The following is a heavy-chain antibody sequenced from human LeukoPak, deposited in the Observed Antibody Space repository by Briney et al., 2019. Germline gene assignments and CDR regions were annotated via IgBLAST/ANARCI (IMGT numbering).Heavy chain of an antibody. CDR2: IYHSGST. CDR1: GYSISSGYY. CDR3: ARDSQRPDIDY. J-gene: IGHJ4*02. Sequence: PSETLSLTCTVSGYSISSGYYWGWIRQPPGKGLEWIGSIYHSGSTYYNPSLKSRVTISVDTSKNQFSLKLSSVTAADTAVYYCARDSQRPDIDYWGQGTLVTVSS. V-gene: IGHV4-38-2*02. D-gene: IGHD6-25*01.